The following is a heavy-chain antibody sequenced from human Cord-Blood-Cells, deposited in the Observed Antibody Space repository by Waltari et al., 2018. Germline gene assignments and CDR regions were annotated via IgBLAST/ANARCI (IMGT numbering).Heavy chain of an antibody. D-gene: IGHD3-16*01. J-gene: IGHJ4*02. CDR2: IKQDGSEK. CDR1: GVTFSSYW. V-gene: IGHV3-7*05. Sequence: EVQLVESGGGLVQPGGSLSLPCAASGVTFSSYWLGWGRQAPGKGLEWVANIKQDGSEKYYVDSVKGRFTISRDNAKNSLYLQMNSLRAEDTAVYYCALGDHFDYWGQGTLVTVSS. CDR3: ALGDHFDY.